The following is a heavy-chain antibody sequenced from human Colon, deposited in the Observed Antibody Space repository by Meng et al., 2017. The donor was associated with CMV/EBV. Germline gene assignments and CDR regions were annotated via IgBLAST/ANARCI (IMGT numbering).Heavy chain of an antibody. D-gene: IGHD3-16*01. CDR1: GYSFTGYY. CDR3: ASHSSYVWGSHH. J-gene: IGHJ1*01. Sequence: QVHRGHAGAWVRQPGASVKVSGKASGYSFTGYYIHWVRQAPGQGLEGMGWMDPTTGRTDYAKKFQGTVTMTRDTSISTAYLELSRLTSDDTAVYYCASHSSYVWGSHHWGQGTLVTVSS. V-gene: IGHV1-2*02. CDR2: MDPTTGRT.